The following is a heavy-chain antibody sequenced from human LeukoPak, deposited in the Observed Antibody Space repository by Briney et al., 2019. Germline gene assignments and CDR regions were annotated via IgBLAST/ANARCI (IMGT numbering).Heavy chain of an antibody. J-gene: IGHJ3*02. CDR1: GFTFSDYC. Sequence: PGGSLRLSCAASGFTFSDYCMSWIRQAPGKGLEGVSYISSSGSTIYYADSVKGRFTISRDNAKNSLYLQMNSLRAEDTAVYYCARDPVVAATRHAFDIWGQGTMVTVSS. D-gene: IGHD2-15*01. CDR2: ISSSGSTI. CDR3: ARDPVVAATRHAFDI. V-gene: IGHV3-11*04.